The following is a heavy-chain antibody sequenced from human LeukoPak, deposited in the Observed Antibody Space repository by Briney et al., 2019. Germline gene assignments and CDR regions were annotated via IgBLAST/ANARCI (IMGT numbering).Heavy chain of an antibody. J-gene: IGHJ6*02. CDR3: ARDMGYCDSTNCGHYYYGMDV. D-gene: IGHD2-2*01. CDR1: GFTFSTYP. CDR2: ISARSTTI. Sequence: PGGSLRLSCVASGFTFSTYPMNWVRQAPGKGLEWVSYISARSTTIYYADSVKGQFTIFRDNAKNSLVLQMSSLRVGDTGVYYCARDMGYCDSTNCGHYYYGMDVWGQGTTVTVSS. V-gene: IGHV3-48*04.